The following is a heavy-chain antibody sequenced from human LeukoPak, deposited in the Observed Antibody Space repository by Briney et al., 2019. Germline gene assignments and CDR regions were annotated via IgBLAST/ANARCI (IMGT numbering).Heavy chain of an antibody. J-gene: IGHJ4*02. CDR3: SRGRDRSKAGDH. CDR1: GGSCDDYY. CDR2: IHPHGIF. D-gene: IGHD5-24*01. V-gene: IGHV4-34*01. Sequence: SETLSLTCDVPGGSCDDYYCSWIRQPPGKGLEWIGEIHPHGIFYYNSSLMSRVTISIDTSKSQFSLRLTSVTAADTAIYYCSRGRDRSKAGDHWGQGSLVTVSS.